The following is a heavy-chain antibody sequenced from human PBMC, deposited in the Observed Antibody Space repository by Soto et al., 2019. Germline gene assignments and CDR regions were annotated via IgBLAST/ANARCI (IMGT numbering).Heavy chain of an antibody. V-gene: IGHV1-69*13. Sequence: VASVKVSCKASGGTFSSYAISWVLQAPGQGLEWMGGIIPIFGTANYAQKFQGRVTITADESTSTAYMELSSLRSEDTAVYYCASLYCSSTSCYRGYYYYYGMDVWGQGTTVTVSS. J-gene: IGHJ6*02. D-gene: IGHD2-2*02. CDR1: GGTFSSYA. CDR2: IIPIFGTA. CDR3: ASLYCSSTSCYRGYYYYYGMDV.